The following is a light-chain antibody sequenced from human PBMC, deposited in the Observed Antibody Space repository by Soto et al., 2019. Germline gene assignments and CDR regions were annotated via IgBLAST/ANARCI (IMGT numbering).Light chain of an antibody. J-gene: IGLJ2*01. CDR2: DVI. CDR1: SSDVGNYNY. V-gene: IGLV2-11*01. Sequence: QSALTQPRSVFGSPGQSVTISCTGTSSDVGNYNYVSWYQQHPGKAPKLMIYDVIMRPSGVPDRFSGSKSGNTASLTISGLQADDEADYYCCSYAGRYTSIFGGGTKLTVL. CDR3: CSYAGRYTSI.